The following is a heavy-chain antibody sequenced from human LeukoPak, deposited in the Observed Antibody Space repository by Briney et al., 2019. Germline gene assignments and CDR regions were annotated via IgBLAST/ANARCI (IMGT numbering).Heavy chain of an antibody. CDR3: ARGGRGSAAVVAPRSFDI. V-gene: IGHV3-53*01. Sequence: PGGSLRLSCAASGFTVSSIHMVWVRQAPGKGLEWVSVTYTGGNSYYADSVKGRFIISRDISKNTLYLQMNSLRAEDSALYYCARGGRGSAAVVAPRSFDIWGPGTMVTVSS. D-gene: IGHD3-22*01. CDR2: TYTGGNS. CDR1: GFTVSSIH. J-gene: IGHJ3*02.